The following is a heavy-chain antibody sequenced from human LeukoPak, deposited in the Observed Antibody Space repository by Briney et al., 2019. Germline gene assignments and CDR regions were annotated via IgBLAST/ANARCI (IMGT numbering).Heavy chain of an antibody. J-gene: IGHJ4*02. CDR1: GFTFSSYA. V-gene: IGHV3-23*01. Sequence: GGSLRLSCAASGFTFSSYAMSWVRQAPGKGLEWVSAISGSGGSTYYADSVKGRFTISRDNSKNTLYLQMNSLGAEDTAVYYCARDPTEYSSGWYPFDYRGQGTLVTVSS. CDR2: ISGSGGST. CDR3: ARDPTEYSSGWYPFDY. D-gene: IGHD6-19*01.